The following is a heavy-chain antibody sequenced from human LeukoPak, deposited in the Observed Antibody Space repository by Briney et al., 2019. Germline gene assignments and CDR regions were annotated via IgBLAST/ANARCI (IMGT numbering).Heavy chain of an antibody. CDR2: IYYTGST. Sequence: SETLSLTCTVSGGSISSGTYYWGWIRQPPGKGLEWIGSIYYTGSTYYNPSLKSRVTISVDTSKNQFALRLSSVTAADTATYYCATGNSEIGSRYWGQGTLVTVSS. CDR3: ATGNSEIGSRY. D-gene: IGHD3-10*01. V-gene: IGHV4-39*06. CDR1: GGSISSGTYY. J-gene: IGHJ4*02.